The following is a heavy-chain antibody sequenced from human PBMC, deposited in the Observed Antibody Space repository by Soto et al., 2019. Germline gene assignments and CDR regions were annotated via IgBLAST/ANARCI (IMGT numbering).Heavy chain of an antibody. CDR1: GGSFSGYY. CDR2: INHSGST. Sequence: SETLSLTCAVYGGSFSGYYWSWIRQPPGKGLEWIGEINHSGSTNYNPSLKSRVTISVDTSKNQFSLKLSSVTAADTAVYYCARGPSGAAAAMYYHYGMDVWAQAATV. J-gene: IGHJ6*01. V-gene: IGHV4-34*01. CDR3: ARGPSGAAAAMYYHYGMDV. D-gene: IGHD2-2*01.